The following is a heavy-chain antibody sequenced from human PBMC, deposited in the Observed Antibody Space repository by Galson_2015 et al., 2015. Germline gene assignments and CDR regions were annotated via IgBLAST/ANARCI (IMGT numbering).Heavy chain of an antibody. D-gene: IGHD3-22*01. V-gene: IGHV3-74*01. J-gene: IGHJ4*02. CDR1: GFTFSSHW. CDR2: INSDGSHT. CDR3: ARQKYYYDSSDYYYDY. Sequence: SLRLSCAASGFTFSSHWMHWVRQAPGKGLVWVSHINSDGSHTNYADSVKGRFTISRDNAKNTLYLQMNSLRAEDTAVYYCARQKYYYDSSDYYYDYWGQGTLVTVSS.